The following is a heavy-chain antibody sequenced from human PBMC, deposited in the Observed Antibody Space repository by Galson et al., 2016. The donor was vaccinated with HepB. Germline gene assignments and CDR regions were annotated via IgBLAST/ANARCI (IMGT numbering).Heavy chain of an antibody. CDR3: ARGSGSLLDR. J-gene: IGHJ5*02. V-gene: IGHV2-5*02. CDR2: IYWDDNN. D-gene: IGHD6-19*01. CDR1: GFSLSTTAVG. Sequence: PALVKPTQTLTLTCTFPGFSLSTTAVGVGWIRQAPGKAPEWLAFIYWDDNNYYSPSLQRSLTITKDTPKNQVVLTMTNVDPLDTGTYFCARGSGSLLDRWGQGTLVTVSS.